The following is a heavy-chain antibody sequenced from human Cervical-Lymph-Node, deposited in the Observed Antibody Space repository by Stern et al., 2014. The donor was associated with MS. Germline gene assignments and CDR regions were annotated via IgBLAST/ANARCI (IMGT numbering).Heavy chain of an antibody. J-gene: IGHJ2*01. Sequence: QVQLQESGPGLVKPSQTLSLTCTVSGGSISGGDFYWSWIRQSAGKGLEWIGRVYDSGSTVYNPALRSRVAMSVDTSKNQFSLRLTSVPAADTAVYYCARDRLYDTVWYQWYFDLWGRGTLVTVSS. V-gene: IGHV4-61*02. CDR2: VYDSGST. CDR1: GGSISGGDFY. D-gene: IGHD3-16*01. CDR3: ARDRLYDTVWYQWYFDL.